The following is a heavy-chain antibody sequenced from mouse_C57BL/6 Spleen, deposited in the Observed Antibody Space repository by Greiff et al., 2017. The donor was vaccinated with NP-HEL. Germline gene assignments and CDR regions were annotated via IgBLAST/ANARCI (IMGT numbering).Heavy chain of an antibody. J-gene: IGHJ3*01. D-gene: IGHD2-1*01. Sequence: DVKLVESGGGLVKPGGSLKLSCAASGFTFSSYAMSWVRQTPEQRLEWVATISDGGSYTYYPDNVKGRFTISRDNAKNNLYLQMSHLKSEDTAMYYCARDAGAIYYANSGGFAYWGEGTLVTVSA. CDR1: GFTFSSYA. CDR2: ISDGGSYT. V-gene: IGHV5-4*01. CDR3: ARDAGAIYYANSGGFAY.